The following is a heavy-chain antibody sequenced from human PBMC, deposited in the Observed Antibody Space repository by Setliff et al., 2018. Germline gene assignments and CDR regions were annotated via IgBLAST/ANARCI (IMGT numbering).Heavy chain of an antibody. CDR3: AKDGGTAMLKTDFYGLDV. Sequence: GSLRLSCVASGFTFSNHGMNWVRQAPGKGLEWVAYINAWGTSMYYADSVKGRFSISRDNAKNSLFLQMNSLRAEDMAVYFCAKDGGTAMLKTDFYGLDVWGPGTTVTVSS. J-gene: IGHJ6*02. CDR1: GFTFSNHG. D-gene: IGHD5-18*01. V-gene: IGHV3-48*03. CDR2: INAWGTSM.